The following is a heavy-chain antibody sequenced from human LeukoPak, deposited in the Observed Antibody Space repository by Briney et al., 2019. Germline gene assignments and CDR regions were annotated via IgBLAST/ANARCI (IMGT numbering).Heavy chain of an antibody. V-gene: IGHV3-53*01. Sequence: PGGSLRLSCAASGFTVSSNYMSWVRQAPGKGLEWVSVIYSGGSTYYADSVKGRFTISRDNSKNTLYLQVNSLRAEDTAVYYCARGQLERRLAPMGNYYFDYWGQGTLVTVSS. CDR2: IYSGGST. J-gene: IGHJ4*02. D-gene: IGHD1-1*01. CDR3: ARGQLERRLAPMGNYYFDY. CDR1: GFTVSSNY.